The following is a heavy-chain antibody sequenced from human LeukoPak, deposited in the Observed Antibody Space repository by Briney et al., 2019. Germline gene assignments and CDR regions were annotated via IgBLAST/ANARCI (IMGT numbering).Heavy chain of an antibody. CDR2: INPNTGGT. CDR3: ARANRGYCSSPSCSVDN. CDR1: GYTFTGYY. V-gene: IGHV1-2*02. D-gene: IGHD2-2*01. J-gene: IGHJ4*02. Sequence: ASVKVSCKASGYTFTGYYIHWVRQAPGQGLEWMGWINPNTGGTNYAQKFQGRVTMTRDTSISTAYMELSSLRSDDTAIYYGARANRGYCSSPSCSVDNWGQGTLVTVSS.